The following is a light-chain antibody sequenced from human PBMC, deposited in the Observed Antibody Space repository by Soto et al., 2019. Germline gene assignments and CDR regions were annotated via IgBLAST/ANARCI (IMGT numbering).Light chain of an antibody. J-gene: IGLJ1*01. Sequence: QSALTQPPSASGSPGQSVAISCTGTSSDVGGYNYVSWYQQHPGKATKLMIYEVNKRPSGVPDRFSGSKSGNTAYLTVSGLQADDVADYYCSSYAGSSNVFGSGTKLTVL. V-gene: IGLV2-8*01. CDR1: SSDVGGYNY. CDR2: EVN. CDR3: SSYAGSSNV.